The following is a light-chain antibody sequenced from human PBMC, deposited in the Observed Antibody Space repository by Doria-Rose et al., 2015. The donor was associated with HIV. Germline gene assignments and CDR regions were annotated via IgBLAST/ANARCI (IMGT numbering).Light chain of an antibody. J-gene: IGKJ2*02. CDR3: QQYNSYSPWT. V-gene: IGKV1-5*03. Sequence: TQSPSTLSASVGDSVTITCRASQSITRWLAWYQQKPGIAPKLLIYKASLLESGVPSRFSGSGSGTESTLTISSLQPDDFATYYCQQYNSYSPWTSGPGTKLEIK. CDR1: QSITRW. CDR2: KAS.